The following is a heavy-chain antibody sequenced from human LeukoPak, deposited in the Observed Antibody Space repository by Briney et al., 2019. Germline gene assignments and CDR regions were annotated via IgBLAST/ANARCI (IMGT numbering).Heavy chain of an antibody. D-gene: IGHD5-18*01. J-gene: IGHJ4*02. Sequence: PSETLSLTCTVSGGSISSYYWSWIRQPPGKGLEWIGYIYTSGSTNYNPSLKSRVTISVDTSKNQFSLKLSSVTAADTAVYYCARAPRIPLGYGNGTCYFDYWGQGALVTVSS. V-gene: IGHV4-4*09. CDR1: GGSISSYY. CDR2: IYTSGST. CDR3: ARAPRIPLGYGNGTCYFDY.